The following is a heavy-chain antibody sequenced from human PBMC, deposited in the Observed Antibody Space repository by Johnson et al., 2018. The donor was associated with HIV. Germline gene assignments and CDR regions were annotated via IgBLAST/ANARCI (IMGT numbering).Heavy chain of an antibody. CDR3: AKDKDAFDI. J-gene: IGHJ3*02. CDR1: GFSFSSYG. V-gene: IGHV3-30*02. CDR2: IRYDGSNK. Sequence: QVQLVESGGGVVQPGGSLRLSCAASGFSFSSYGMYWVRQAPGKGLEWVAFIRYDGSNKYYADSVKGRFTISRDNSKKTLYLQMNSLRAEDTAVYYCAKDKDAFDIWGQGTMVTVSS.